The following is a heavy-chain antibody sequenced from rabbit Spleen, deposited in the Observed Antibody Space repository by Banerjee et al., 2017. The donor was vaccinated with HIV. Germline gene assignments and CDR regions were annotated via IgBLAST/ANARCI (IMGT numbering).Heavy chain of an antibody. CDR3: ARDSYDDYGYVKL. V-gene: IGHV1S45*01. CDR2: IYGGSSGST. D-gene: IGHD2-1*01. CDR1: GIDFSSYG. J-gene: IGHJ4*01. Sequence: ELVESGGGLVQPGESLKLSCKVSGIDFSSYGISWVRQAPGKGPEWIACIYGGSSGSTYYASWAKGRFTISKTSPTTVTLQVTSLTAADTATYFCARDSYDDYGYVKLWGPGTLVT.